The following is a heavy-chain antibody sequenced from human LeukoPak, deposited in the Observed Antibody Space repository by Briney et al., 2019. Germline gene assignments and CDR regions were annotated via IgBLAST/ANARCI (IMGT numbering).Heavy chain of an antibody. Sequence: GGSLRLSCAASGITFSSYWIHWVRQSPGKGLVWISRISSDGRVITYAESVKGRFTISRDNAKNILYLQMNSLRAEDTAIYCCARESSGNNCDYWGQGTLVTVSS. D-gene: IGHD1-26*01. CDR1: GITFSSYW. V-gene: IGHV3-74*01. CDR3: ARESSGNNCDY. CDR2: ISSDGRVI. J-gene: IGHJ4*02.